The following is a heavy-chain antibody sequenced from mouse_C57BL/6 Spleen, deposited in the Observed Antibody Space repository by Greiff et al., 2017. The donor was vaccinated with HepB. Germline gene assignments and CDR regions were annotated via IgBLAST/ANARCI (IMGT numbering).Heavy chain of an antibody. CDR2: IYPGDGDT. Sequence: VKLMESGPELVKPGASVKISCKASGYAFSSSWMNWVKQRPGKGLEWIGRIYPGDGDTNYNGKFKGKATLTADKSSSTAYMQLSSLTSEDSAVYFCALYGSSSNYFDYWGQGTTLTVSS. V-gene: IGHV1-82*01. D-gene: IGHD1-1*01. J-gene: IGHJ2*01. CDR1: GYAFSSSW. CDR3: ALYGSSSNYFDY.